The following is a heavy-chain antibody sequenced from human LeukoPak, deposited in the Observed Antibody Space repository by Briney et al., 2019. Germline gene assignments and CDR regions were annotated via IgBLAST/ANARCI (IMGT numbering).Heavy chain of an antibody. Sequence: GESLKISCKGSAYSFPNYWIAWVRQMPGKGLEWMGIIYPGDSDTRYGPSFQGQVTISADKSISTAYLQWSSLKASDTAMYYCARSGGNYDILTGYYLPWFDPWGQGTLVTVSS. J-gene: IGHJ5*02. V-gene: IGHV5-51*01. CDR1: AYSFPNYW. CDR3: ARSGGNYDILTGYYLPWFDP. D-gene: IGHD3-9*01. CDR2: IYPGDSDT.